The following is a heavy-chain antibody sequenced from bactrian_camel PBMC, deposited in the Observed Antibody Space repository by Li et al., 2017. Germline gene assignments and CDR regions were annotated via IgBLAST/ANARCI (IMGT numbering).Heavy chain of an antibody. CDR3: KIMCDFDYSDYLPVGDNY. Sequence: HVQLVESGGGSVQAGGSLKLSCRVSGSPDSAYVMGGFRQGPGKEREGVGGIEGSGSATYADSVKGRFTISKDKAKDTVYLQMNSLKPEDTAMYVCKIMCDFDYSDYLPVGDNYWGQGTQVTVS. V-gene: IGHV3S53*01. J-gene: IGHJ4*01. D-gene: IGHD4*01. CDR1: GSPDSAYV. CDR2: IEGSGSA.